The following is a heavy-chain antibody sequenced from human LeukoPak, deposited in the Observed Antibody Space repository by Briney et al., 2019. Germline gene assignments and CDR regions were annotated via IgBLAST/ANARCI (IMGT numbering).Heavy chain of an antibody. CDR3: AREIDCSSASCYDPEGPYAFDV. J-gene: IGHJ3*01. D-gene: IGHD2-2*01. CDR1: GFMFSRYP. V-gene: IGHV3-21*01. CDR2: ISTSTSSSNI. Sequence: GGSLRLSCAASGFMFSRYPMNWVRQAPGKGLDWVSSISTSTSSSNIYYADSVKGRFTISRDDAKNSVYLQMNALRPEDTAMYYCAREIDCSSASCYDPEGPYAFDVWGQGTMVIVSS.